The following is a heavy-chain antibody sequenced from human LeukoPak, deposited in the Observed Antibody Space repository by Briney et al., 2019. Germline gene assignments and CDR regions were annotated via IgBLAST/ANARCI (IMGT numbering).Heavy chain of an antibody. Sequence: QPGGSLRLSCAASGFTFSSYAMSWVRQAPGKGLEWVSAISGSGGSTYYADSVKGRFTISRDNSKNTLYLQMNSLRAEDTAVYYCAKDLTPLRYFDWFLFDIWGQGTMVTVSS. D-gene: IGHD3-9*01. CDR3: AKDLTPLRYFDWFLFDI. V-gene: IGHV3-23*01. J-gene: IGHJ3*02. CDR1: GFTFSSYA. CDR2: ISGSGGST.